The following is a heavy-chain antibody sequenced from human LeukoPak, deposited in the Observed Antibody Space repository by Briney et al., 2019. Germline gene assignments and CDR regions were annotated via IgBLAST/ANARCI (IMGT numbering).Heavy chain of an antibody. Sequence: TGGSLRLSCAASGFTLSSSAMSWVRQAPGKGLEWVSSISARGISTYYADSVKGRFTISRDNSKNTLYLQMNSLRGDDIGVYYCAKSFDFSNGHSPILTPFDSWGQGTLVSVSS. CDR3: AKSFDFSNGHSPILTPFDS. D-gene: IGHD3-3*01. V-gene: IGHV3-23*01. CDR2: ISARGIST. J-gene: IGHJ4*02. CDR1: GFTLSSSA.